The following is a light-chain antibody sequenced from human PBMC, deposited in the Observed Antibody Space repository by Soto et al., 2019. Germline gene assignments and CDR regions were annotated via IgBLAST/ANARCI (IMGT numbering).Light chain of an antibody. V-gene: IGLV2-14*01. CDR2: DVS. CDR1: SSDVGGYNS. CDR3: SSYTSSSTLNWV. J-gene: IGLJ3*02. Sequence: QSALTQPASVSGSLGQSITIFCTGTSSDVGGYNSVSWYQHHPGKAPKLMIYDVSNRPSGVSNRFSGSKSVNTASLTISGLQAEDEADYYCSSYTSSSTLNWVFGGGTQLTVL.